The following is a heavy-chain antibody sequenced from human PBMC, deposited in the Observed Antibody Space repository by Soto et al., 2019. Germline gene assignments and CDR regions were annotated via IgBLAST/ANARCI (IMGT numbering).Heavy chain of an antibody. Sequence: PGESLKISCKGSGYSFTSYWIGWVRQMPGKGLEWMGIIYPGDSDTRYSPSFQGQVTISADKSISTAYLQWSSLKASDTAMYYCARVDYSNADYYCYYGMDVWGQGTTVTVSS. D-gene: IGHD4-4*01. J-gene: IGHJ6*02. V-gene: IGHV5-51*01. CDR3: ARVDYSNADYYCYYGMDV. CDR2: IYPGDSDT. CDR1: GYSFTSYW.